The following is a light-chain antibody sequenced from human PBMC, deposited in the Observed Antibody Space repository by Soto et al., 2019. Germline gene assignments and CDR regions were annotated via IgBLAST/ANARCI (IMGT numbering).Light chain of an antibody. V-gene: IGLV2-14*01. Sequence: QSALTQPASVSGSPGQSITISCTGTSRDVGGYNYVSWHQQHPGKAPKVIITEVSNRPSGVSNRFSGSKSGNTASLTISGLQAEDEADYYCSSYISSSTFVVFGGGTMVTVL. CDR1: SRDVGGYNY. CDR2: EVS. J-gene: IGLJ2*01. CDR3: SSYISSSTFVV.